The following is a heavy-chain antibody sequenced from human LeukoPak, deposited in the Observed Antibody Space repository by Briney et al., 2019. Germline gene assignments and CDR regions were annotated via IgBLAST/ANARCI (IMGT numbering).Heavy chain of an antibody. Sequence: GGSLRLSCAASGFTFSSYAMHWVRQAPGKGLEWVSGISWNSGNIDYADSVKGRFTISRDNAKNSLYLQMNSLRAEDTAFYYCAKDRGSSSWYGFDYWGQGTLVTVSS. CDR3: AKDRGSSSWYGFDY. D-gene: IGHD6-13*01. V-gene: IGHV3-9*01. CDR2: ISWNSGNI. J-gene: IGHJ4*02. CDR1: GFTFSSYA.